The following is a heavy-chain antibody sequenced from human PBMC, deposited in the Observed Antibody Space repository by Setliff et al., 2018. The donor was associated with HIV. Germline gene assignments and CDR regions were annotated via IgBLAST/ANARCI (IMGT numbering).Heavy chain of an antibody. J-gene: IGHJ4*02. CDR1: GFIFSSYA. D-gene: IGHD5-12*01. CDR2: IYSGGST. CDR3: ARVGKDGYNYNYFDY. V-gene: IGHV3-53*01. Sequence: GGSLRLSCAASGFIFSSYAMNWVRQAPGKGLEWVSVIYSGGSTYYADSVKGRFTISRDNSKNTLYLQMNSLRAEDTAVYYCARVGKDGYNYNYFDYWGQGTLVTVSS.